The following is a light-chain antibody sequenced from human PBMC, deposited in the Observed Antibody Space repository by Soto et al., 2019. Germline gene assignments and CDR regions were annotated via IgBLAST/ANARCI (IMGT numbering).Light chain of an antibody. Sequence: EIVLTQSPGTLSLSPGERATLSCRASQSISSSYLAWYQQKPGQAPRLLIYGPSNRATGIPDRFTGSGSGTDFTLTISSLEPEDFAVYYCQQRSNWPPITFGQGTRLEIK. J-gene: IGKJ5*01. V-gene: IGKV3D-20*02. CDR3: QQRSNWPPIT. CDR2: GPS. CDR1: QSISSSY.